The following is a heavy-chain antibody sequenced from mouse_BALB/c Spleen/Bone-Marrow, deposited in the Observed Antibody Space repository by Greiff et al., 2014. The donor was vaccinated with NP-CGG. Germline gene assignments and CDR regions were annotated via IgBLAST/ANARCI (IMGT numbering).Heavy chain of an antibody. J-gene: IGHJ4*01. Sequence: EVKVEESGPDLVKPSQSLSLTCTVTGYSITSGYSWHWIRQFPGNKLEWMGYIHYSGITVYNPSLRSRISIARDTSKSQFFLQLNSVTTEDTATYYCARFAGTPYTMDYWGQGTSVTVSS. CDR3: ARFAGTPYTMDY. D-gene: IGHD4-1*01. CDR1: GYSITSGYS. V-gene: IGHV3-1*02. CDR2: IHYSGIT.